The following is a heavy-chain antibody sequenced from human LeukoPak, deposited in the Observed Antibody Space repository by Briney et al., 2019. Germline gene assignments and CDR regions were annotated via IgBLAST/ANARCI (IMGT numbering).Heavy chain of an antibody. J-gene: IGHJ4*02. Sequence: GGSLRLSCAASGFTFSSYSMNWVRQAPGKGLEWVSSISSSSSYIYYADSVKGRFTISRDNSKNTLYLQMNSLRAEDTAVYYCAKSPSYSSGPFGYWGQGTLVTVSS. V-gene: IGHV3-21*04. CDR2: ISSSSSYI. CDR3: AKSPSYSSGPFGY. CDR1: GFTFSSYS. D-gene: IGHD6-19*01.